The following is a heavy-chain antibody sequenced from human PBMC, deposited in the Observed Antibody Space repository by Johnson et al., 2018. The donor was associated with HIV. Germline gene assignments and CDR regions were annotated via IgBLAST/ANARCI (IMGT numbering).Heavy chain of an antibody. J-gene: IGHJ4*03. Sequence: QVQLLESGGGVVQPGRSLRLSCTASGFTFNNYPMHWVRQAPGKGLEWVAVISYDGSNKYYADSVKGRFAISRDNSKNTLYLQMNSLRAEDTAVYYCASGDDDGFWGRGTLVTVSS. CDR2: ISYDGSNK. CDR1: GFTFNNYP. CDR3: ASGDDDGF. V-gene: IGHV3-30*09. D-gene: IGHD5-12*01.